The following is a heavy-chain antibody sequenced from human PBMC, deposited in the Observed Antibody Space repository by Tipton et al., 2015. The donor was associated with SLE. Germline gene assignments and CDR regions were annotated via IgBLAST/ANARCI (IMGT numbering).Heavy chain of an antibody. D-gene: IGHD2-2*01. CDR3: AKTRGYQLLPFDY. CDR1: GFAVNLNY. CDR2: IYTDGTT. J-gene: IGHJ4*02. V-gene: IGHV3-53*01. Sequence: SLRLSCAASGFAVNLNYMNWVRQAPGKGLEWVSIIYTDGTTYHADSVKGRFTISRDIYKNTVSLQMNRLRAEDTAVYYCAKTRGYQLLPFDYWGQGTLVTVSS.